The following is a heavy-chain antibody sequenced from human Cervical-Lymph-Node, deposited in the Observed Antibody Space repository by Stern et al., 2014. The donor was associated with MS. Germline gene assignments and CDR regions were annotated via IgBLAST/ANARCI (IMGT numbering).Heavy chain of an antibody. CDR3: ANEIRPNDY. J-gene: IGHJ4*02. V-gene: IGHV3-23*05. CDR1: GFAFSSHA. D-gene: IGHD6-6*01. Sequence: EVHLVESGGDLVQPGGSLRLSCAVSGFAFSSHAMSWVRQAPGKGLEWVSSIDISGATTFYADAVSGRVPISRDNSKNTLYLQMNTLTAEDTAVYYCANEIRPNDYWGQGTLVTVSS. CDR2: IDISGATT.